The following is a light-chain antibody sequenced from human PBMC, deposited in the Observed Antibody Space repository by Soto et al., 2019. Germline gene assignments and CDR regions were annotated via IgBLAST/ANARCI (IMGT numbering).Light chain of an antibody. V-gene: IGKV3-15*01. Sequence: EVVMTQSPSTLSVSPGERATLSCRASQSVSSNLAWYQQKPGQAPRLLIYGASTRATGIPARFSGSGSGTEFTLTISSLQSEDFAVCYCQQYTNWPPETFGQGTKVDI. CDR1: QSVSSN. J-gene: IGKJ1*01. CDR2: GAS. CDR3: QQYTNWPPET.